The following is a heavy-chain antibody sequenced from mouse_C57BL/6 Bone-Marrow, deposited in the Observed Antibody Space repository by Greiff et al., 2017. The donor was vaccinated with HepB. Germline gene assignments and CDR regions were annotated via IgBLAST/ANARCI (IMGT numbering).Heavy chain of an antibody. CDR1: GFSLTSYG. CDR3: ARNDYYYGRGFAY. J-gene: IGHJ3*01. CDR2: IWSGGST. D-gene: IGHD1-1*01. V-gene: IGHV2-2*01. Sequence: VKLVESGPGLVQPSQSLSITCTVSGFSLTSYGVHWVRQSPGKGLEWLGVIWSGGSTDYNAAFISRLSISKDNSKSQVFFKMNSLQADDTAIYYCARNDYYYGRGFAYWGQGTLVTVSA.